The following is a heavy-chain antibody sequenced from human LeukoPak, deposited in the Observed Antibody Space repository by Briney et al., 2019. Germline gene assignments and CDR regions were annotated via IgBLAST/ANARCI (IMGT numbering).Heavy chain of an antibody. CDR1: GYSFNDYY. CDR2: INPNRGGT. D-gene: IGHD4-17*01. Sequence: GASVKVSCKASGYSFNDYYIHWARQAPGQGLGWMGWINPNRGGTSYAQKFQGRVTMTRDTSITTAYMELSSLRSDDTAMYYCARDTCDGVTCYNWFDPWGQGTLVTVSS. J-gene: IGHJ5*02. CDR3: ARDTCDGVTCYNWFDP. V-gene: IGHV1-2*02.